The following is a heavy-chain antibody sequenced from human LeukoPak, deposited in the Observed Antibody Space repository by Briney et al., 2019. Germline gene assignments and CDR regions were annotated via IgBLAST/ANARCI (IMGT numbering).Heavy chain of an antibody. J-gene: IGHJ3*02. Sequence: SETLSLTCTVSGGSISSYYWSWIRQPAGKGLEWIGRIYTSGSTNYNPSLKSRVTMSVDTSKNQFSLKLSSVTAADTAVYYCARNQREYDSSGYAFDIWGQGTMVTVSS. V-gene: IGHV4-4*07. CDR3: ARNQREYDSSGYAFDI. D-gene: IGHD3-22*01. CDR2: IYTSGST. CDR1: GGSISSYY.